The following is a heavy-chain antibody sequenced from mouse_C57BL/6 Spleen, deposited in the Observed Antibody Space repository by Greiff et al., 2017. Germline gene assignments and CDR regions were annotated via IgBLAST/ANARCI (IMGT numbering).Heavy chain of an antibody. Sequence: QVQLQQPGAELVMPGASVKLSCKASGYTFTSYWMHWVKQRPGQGLEWIGEIDPSDSYTNYNQKFKGKSTLTVDKSSSTAYMQLSSLTSEDSAVYYCAREDYYGNPHYYAMDYWGQGTSVTVSA. D-gene: IGHD1-1*01. CDR2: IDPSDSYT. J-gene: IGHJ4*01. CDR3: AREDYYGNPHYYAMDY. CDR1: GYTFTSYW. V-gene: IGHV1-69*01.